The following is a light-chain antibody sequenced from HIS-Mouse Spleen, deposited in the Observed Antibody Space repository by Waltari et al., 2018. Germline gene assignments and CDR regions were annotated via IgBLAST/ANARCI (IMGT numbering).Light chain of an antibody. CDR1: SSDVGSYNL. CDR2: DGS. CDR3: CSYAGSSTWV. V-gene: IGLV2-23*01. J-gene: IGLJ3*02. Sequence: QSALTQPASVSGSPGQSITISCTGTSSDVGSYNLVSWYQQHPGTAPKLMIDDGSQRPSGVSTPCSGSKSGNTASLTISGLQAEDEADYYCCSYAGSSTWVFGGGTKLTVL.